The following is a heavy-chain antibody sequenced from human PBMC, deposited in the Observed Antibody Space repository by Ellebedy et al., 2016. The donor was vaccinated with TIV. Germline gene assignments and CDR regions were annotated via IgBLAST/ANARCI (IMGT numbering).Heavy chain of an antibody. CDR1: GGTFSSYA. Sequence: SVKVSXXASGGTFSSYAISWVRQAPGQGLEWMGGIIPIFGTANYAQKFQGRVTITADESTSTAYMELSSLRSEDTAVYYCARGNGRDIWFNPWGQGTLVTVSS. V-gene: IGHV1-69*13. CDR3: ARGNGRDIWFNP. J-gene: IGHJ5*02. D-gene: IGHD2-15*01. CDR2: IIPIFGTA.